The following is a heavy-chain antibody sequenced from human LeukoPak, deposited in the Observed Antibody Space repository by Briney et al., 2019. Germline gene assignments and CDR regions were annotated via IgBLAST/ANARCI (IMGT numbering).Heavy chain of an antibody. D-gene: IGHD6-19*01. Sequence: GGSLRLSCAASGFTFSSYAMTWVRQTPGKGLEWVSAISGSGGSKYYADSVQGRFTISRDNSKNTLYLQMDSLRAEDTALYYCAKDSTTLSVSGISYWGQGTLVTVSS. CDR1: GFTFSSYA. CDR3: AKDSTTLSVSGISY. J-gene: IGHJ4*02. V-gene: IGHV3-23*01. CDR2: ISGSGGSK.